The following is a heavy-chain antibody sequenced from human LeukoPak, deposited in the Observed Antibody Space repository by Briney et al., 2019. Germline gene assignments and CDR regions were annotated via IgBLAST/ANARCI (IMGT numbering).Heavy chain of an antibody. CDR1: GFTFSSYA. CDR3: AKDPHFGVVIIPHFDY. CDR2: ISGSGGST. D-gene: IGHD3-3*01. J-gene: IGHJ4*02. V-gene: IGHV3-23*01. Sequence: PGGXXXLSCAASGFTFSSYAMSWVRQAPGKGLEWVSAISGSGGSTYYADSVKGRFTISRDNSKNRMYMQMNGLRAEDTAVYYCAKDPHFGVVIIPHFDYWGQGTLVTVSS.